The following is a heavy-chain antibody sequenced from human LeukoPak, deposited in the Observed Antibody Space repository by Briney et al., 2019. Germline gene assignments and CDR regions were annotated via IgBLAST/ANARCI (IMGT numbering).Heavy chain of an antibody. V-gene: IGHV4-34*01. J-gene: IGHJ4*02. CDR2: INHSGST. D-gene: IGHD3-10*01. CDR1: GGSFSGYY. Sequence: PSETLSLTCAVYGGSFSGYYRSWIRQPPGKGLEWIGEINHSGSTNYNPSLKSRVTISVDTSKNQFSLKLSSVTAADTAVYYCARRTFLWFLDYWGQGTLVTVSS. CDR3: ARRTFLWFLDY.